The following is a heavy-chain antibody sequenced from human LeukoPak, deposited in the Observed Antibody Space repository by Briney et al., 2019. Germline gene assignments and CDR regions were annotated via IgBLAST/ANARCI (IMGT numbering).Heavy chain of an antibody. CDR3: ASSPTTVTPNSDYYYYMDV. V-gene: IGHV1-69*06. Sequence: SVKVSCKASGGTFTSYAINWVRQAPGQGLEWMGGIIPIFGTANYAQKFQGRVTITADKSTSTAYMELSSLRSEDTAVYYCASSPTTVTPNSDYYYYMDVWGKGTTVTVSS. D-gene: IGHD4-17*01. CDR1: GGTFTSYA. CDR2: IIPIFGTA. J-gene: IGHJ6*03.